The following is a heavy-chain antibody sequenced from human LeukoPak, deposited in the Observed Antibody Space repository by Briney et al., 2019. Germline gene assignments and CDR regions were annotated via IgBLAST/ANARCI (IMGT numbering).Heavy chain of an antibody. Sequence: ASVKVSCTASGYTFIDYYMYWVRQAPGQGLEWMGWINPNSGGTNYAQKFQGRVTMTRDTSISTAYMELSRLRSDDTAVYYCARDAYSYGYGNPFDYWGQGTLVIVSS. V-gene: IGHV1-2*02. CDR1: GYTFIDYY. J-gene: IGHJ4*02. CDR2: INPNSGGT. D-gene: IGHD5-18*01. CDR3: ARDAYSYGYGNPFDY.